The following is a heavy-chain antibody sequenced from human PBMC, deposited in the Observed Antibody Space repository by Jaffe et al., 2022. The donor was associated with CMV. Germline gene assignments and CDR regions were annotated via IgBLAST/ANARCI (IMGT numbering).Heavy chain of an antibody. J-gene: IGHJ4*02. CDR2: IKLDGSEK. V-gene: IGHV3-7*01. Sequence: EVQLVESGGGLVQSGGSLRLSCAASGFTFSNHWMSWVRQAPGKGLEWVANIKLDGSEKYYVDSVKGRFTISRDNAKNSLYLQMNSLRAEDTAVYYCARIIVGATHYFDYWGQGTLVTVSS. D-gene: IGHD1-26*01. CDR3: ARIIVGATHYFDY. CDR1: GFTFSNHW.